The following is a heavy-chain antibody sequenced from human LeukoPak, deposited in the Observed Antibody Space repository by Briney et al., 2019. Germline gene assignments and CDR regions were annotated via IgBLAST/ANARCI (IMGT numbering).Heavy chain of an antibody. V-gene: IGHV1-18*01. CDR1: GYTFTSYG. J-gene: IGHJ5*02. Sequence: ASVKVSCKASGYTFTSYGISWVRQAPGQGLEWMGWISAYNGNTNYAQELQGRVTMTTDTSTSTAYMELRSLRSDDTAVYYCASVAGITGRNWFDPWGQGTLVTVSS. CDR2: ISAYNGNT. CDR3: ASVAGITGRNWFDP. D-gene: IGHD1-20*01.